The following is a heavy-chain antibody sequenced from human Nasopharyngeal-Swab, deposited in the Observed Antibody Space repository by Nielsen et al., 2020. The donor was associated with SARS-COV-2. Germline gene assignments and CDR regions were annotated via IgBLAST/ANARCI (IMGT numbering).Heavy chain of an antibody. J-gene: IGHJ6*02. D-gene: IGHD2-15*01. CDR2: FDPEDGET. V-gene: IGHV1-24*01. CDR1: GYTLTDLS. CDR3: ATRGYCSGGSCYSLYYYYGMDV. Sequence: ASVKVSCKVSGYTLTDLSMHWVRQAPGKGLDWMGVFDPEDGETIYAQKFQGRVTMTEDTSTDTAYMELSSLRSQGTAVYYCATRGYCSGGSCYSLYYYYGMDVWGQGTTVTVSS.